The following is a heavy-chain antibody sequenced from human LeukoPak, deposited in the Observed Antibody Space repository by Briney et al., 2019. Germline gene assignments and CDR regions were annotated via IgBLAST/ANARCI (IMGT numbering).Heavy chain of an antibody. CDR1: GGPISSGGYY. J-gene: IGHJ4*02. Sequence: SETLSLTCTVSGGPISSGGYYWSWIRQHPGKGLEWIGYIYYSGSTYYNPSLKSRVTISVDTSKNQFSLKLSSVTAADTAVYYCARGYTAMAKDWGQGTLVTVSS. CDR3: ARGYTAMAKD. D-gene: IGHD5-18*01. V-gene: IGHV4-31*03. CDR2: IYYSGST.